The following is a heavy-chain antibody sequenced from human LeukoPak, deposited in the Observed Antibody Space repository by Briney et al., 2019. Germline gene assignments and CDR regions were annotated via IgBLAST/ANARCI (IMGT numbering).Heavy chain of an antibody. V-gene: IGHV1-2*02. Sequence: ASVKVSCKASGYTFTGYYMHWVRQAPGQGLEWMGWINPNSGGTNYAQKFQGRVTMTRDTSISTAYMELSRLRSDDTAVYYCARGNVATIAYYYYGMDVWGQGTTVTVSS. D-gene: IGHD5-12*01. CDR2: INPNSGGT. CDR3: ARGNVATIAYYYYGMDV. CDR1: GYTFTGYY. J-gene: IGHJ6*02.